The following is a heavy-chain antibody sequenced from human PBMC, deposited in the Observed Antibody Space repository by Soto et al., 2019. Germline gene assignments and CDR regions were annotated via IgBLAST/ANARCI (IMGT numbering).Heavy chain of an antibody. Sequence: QVQLVQSGAEVKKPGSSVKVSCKASGGTFSSYAISWVRQAPGQGLEWMGGIIPIFGTANYAQKFQGRVTISADESTSTAYMELSSLRSEDTAVYYCARGNYYDSSGYSHYFDYWGQGTLVTVSS. CDR1: GGTFSSYA. CDR2: IIPIFGTA. J-gene: IGHJ4*02. D-gene: IGHD3-22*01. V-gene: IGHV1-69*01. CDR3: ARGNYYDSSGYSHYFDY.